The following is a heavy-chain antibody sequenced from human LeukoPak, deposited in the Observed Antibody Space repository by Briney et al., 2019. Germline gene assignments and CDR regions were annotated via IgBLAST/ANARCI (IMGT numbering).Heavy chain of an antibody. CDR3: ARGLRGRYCSGGSCYSYGPQIHKYYYYYMDV. V-gene: IGHV1-8*01. J-gene: IGHJ6*03. D-gene: IGHD2-15*01. Sequence: ASVKVSCKASGYTFTSYDINWVRQATGQGLEWMGCMNPNSGNTGYAQKFQGRVTMTRNTSISTAYMELSSLRSEDTAVYYCARGLRGRYCSGGSCYSYGPQIHKYYYYYMDVWGKGTTVTVSS. CDR1: GYTFTSYD. CDR2: MNPNSGNT.